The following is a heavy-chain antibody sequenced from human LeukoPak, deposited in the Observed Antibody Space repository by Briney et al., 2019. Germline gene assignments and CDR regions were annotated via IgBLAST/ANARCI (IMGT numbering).Heavy chain of an antibody. CDR1: GGSFSGYY. V-gene: IGHV4-34*01. D-gene: IGHD6-19*01. Sequence: PSETLSLTCAVYGGSFSGYYWSWIRQPPGKGLEWIGEINHSGSTNYNPSLKSRVTISVDTPKNQFSLKLSSVTAADTAVYYCASTIHSRRGWYRGGYFDYWGQGTLVTVSS. CDR2: INHSGST. CDR3: ASTIHSRRGWYRGGYFDY. J-gene: IGHJ4*02.